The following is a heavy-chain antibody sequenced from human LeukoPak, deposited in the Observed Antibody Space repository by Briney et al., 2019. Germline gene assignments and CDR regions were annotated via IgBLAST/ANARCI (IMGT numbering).Heavy chain of an antibody. J-gene: IGHJ4*02. V-gene: IGHV3-23*01. CDR2: ISGSGGST. CDR1: GFTFSSYA. D-gene: IGHD6-6*01. CDR3: AKDQGFSSSFDY. Sequence: GGSLGLSCAASGFTFSSYAMSWVRQAPGKGLEWVSAISGSGGSTYYADSVKGRFTISRDNSKNTLYLQMNSLRAEDTAVYYCAKDQGFSSSFDYWGQGTLVTVSS.